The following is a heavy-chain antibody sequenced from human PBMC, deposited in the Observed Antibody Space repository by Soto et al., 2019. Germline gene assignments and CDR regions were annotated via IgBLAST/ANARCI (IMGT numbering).Heavy chain of an antibody. Sequence: EVLLVESGGGLVQPGGFLRVSCAASGFTFRSHRIHWVRQAPGKGLEWVSRIDTDGGGTSYADSVKGRFTISTDNAENTVYLQMNGLRVEDTAVYYCATVFDVWGQGTLVTVSS. CDR1: GFTFRSHR. V-gene: IGHV3-74*01. CDR3: ATVFDV. J-gene: IGHJ4*02. CDR2: IDTDGGGT. D-gene: IGHD4-17*01.